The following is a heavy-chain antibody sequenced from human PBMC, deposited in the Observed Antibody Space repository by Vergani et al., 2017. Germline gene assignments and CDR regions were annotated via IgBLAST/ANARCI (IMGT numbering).Heavy chain of an antibody. Sequence: QVQLQESGPGLVQPSETLSLTCTVSGGSVSSGSYYWSWIRQPPGKGLEWIGYIYYSGSTNYNPSLKSRVTISVDTSKNQFSLKLSSVTAADTAVYYCARETYYYGSGSYRQRVDYWGQGTLVTVSS. V-gene: IGHV4-61*01. D-gene: IGHD3-10*01. CDR3: ARETYYYGSGSYRQRVDY. J-gene: IGHJ4*02. CDR2: IYYSGST. CDR1: GGSVSSGSYY.